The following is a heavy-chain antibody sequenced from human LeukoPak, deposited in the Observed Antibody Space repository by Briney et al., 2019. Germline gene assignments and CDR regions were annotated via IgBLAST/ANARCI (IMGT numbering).Heavy chain of an antibody. J-gene: IGHJ5*02. CDR1: GYTFTGYY. V-gene: IGHV1-2*02. Sequence: ASVKVSCKASGYTFTGYYIHWVRQAPGQGLEWMGWINPNNGGTNYAQKFQGRVTMTKDTSITTAYMELSRLRSDDPAVYYCARGPARGNWFDPWGQGTLVIVSS. CDR3: ARGPARGNWFDP. D-gene: IGHD3-10*01. CDR2: INPNNGGT.